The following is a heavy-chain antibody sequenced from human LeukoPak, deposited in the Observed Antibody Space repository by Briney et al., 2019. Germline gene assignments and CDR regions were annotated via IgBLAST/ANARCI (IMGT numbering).Heavy chain of an antibody. CDR2: ITPSSDII. V-gene: IGHV3-48*01. CDR1: GFSFSNYY. Sequence: GGSLRLSCAAYGFSFSNYYMIWVRQAPGKGLECISYITPSSDIIHYADSVKGRFAVSRENAKNLLYLQMNSLRVEDTALYYCARVVPGVTGGDYWGRGTLVSVSS. CDR3: ARVVPGVTGGDY. J-gene: IGHJ4*02. D-gene: IGHD3-3*01.